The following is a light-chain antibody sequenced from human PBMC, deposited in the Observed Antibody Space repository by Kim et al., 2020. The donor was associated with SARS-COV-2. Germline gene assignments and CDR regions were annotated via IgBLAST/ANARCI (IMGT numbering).Light chain of an antibody. Sequence: SASVGDRVTITCRASQSISNWLAWYQQKSGKAPKLLIYKASTLESGVPSRFRGSGYGTEFTHTISSLQPDDFATYYCQQYNSYHVTFGQGTKLEI. CDR2: KAS. J-gene: IGKJ2*01. CDR1: QSISNW. CDR3: QQYNSYHVT. V-gene: IGKV1-5*03.